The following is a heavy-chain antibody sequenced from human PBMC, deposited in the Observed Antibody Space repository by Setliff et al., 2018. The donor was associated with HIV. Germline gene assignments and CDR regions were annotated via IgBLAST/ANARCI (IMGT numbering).Heavy chain of an antibody. CDR2: IIPIFGTA. CDR3: ASDSPAARFEELEDHYYYFMDV. D-gene: IGHD3-10*01. CDR1: GGPFTSA. Sequence: SVKVSCKASGGPFTSAFNWVRQVPGQGLEWMGGIIPIFGTANYAQNFGGRVTITADQSTTTSYLQLNSLRFEDTAIYYCASDSPAARFEELEDHYYYFMDVWGKETMVTVSS. J-gene: IGHJ6*03. V-gene: IGHV1-69*13.